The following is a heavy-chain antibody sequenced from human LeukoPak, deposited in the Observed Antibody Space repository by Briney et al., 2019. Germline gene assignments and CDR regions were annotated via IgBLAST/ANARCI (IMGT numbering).Heavy chain of an antibody. CDR3: AKAARYNWNYGFFDY. V-gene: IGHV3-43*02. J-gene: IGHJ4*02. CDR2: ISGDGGST. CDR1: GFTFDDYA. Sequence: GGSLRLSCAASGFTFDDYAMHWVRQAPGKGLEWVSLISGDGGSTYYADSAKGRFTISRDNSKNSLYLQMSSLRTEDTALYYCAKAARYNWNYGFFDYWGQGTLVTVSS. D-gene: IGHD1-7*01.